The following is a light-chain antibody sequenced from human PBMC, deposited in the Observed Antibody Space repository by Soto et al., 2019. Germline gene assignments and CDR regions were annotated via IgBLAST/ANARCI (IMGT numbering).Light chain of an antibody. Sequence: QSVLTQPASVSGSPGQSITISCTGTSDDVGRYNLVSWYQQHPGKAPKFIIYEGSKRPSGVSNRFSGSKSGNTASLTISGLQAEDEADYYCCSYAGPRTYVFGTGTKVTLL. V-gene: IGLV2-23*01. CDR3: CSYAGPRTYV. J-gene: IGLJ1*01. CDR2: EGS. CDR1: SDDVGRYNL.